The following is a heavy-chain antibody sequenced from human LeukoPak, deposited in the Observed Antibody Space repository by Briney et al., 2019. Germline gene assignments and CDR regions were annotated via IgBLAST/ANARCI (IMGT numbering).Heavy chain of an antibody. CDR2: LYSDGST. Sequence: GGSLRLSCATSGFTVSSNYMSWVRQAPGEGLEWVSVLYSDGSTYYADSVKGRFTISRDNSKNTLYLQMNSLKTEDTAVYYCTTHVYYYASGGFFYSDYWGRGTLVTVSS. CDR3: TTHVYYYASGGFFYSDY. D-gene: IGHD3-22*01. CDR1: GFTVSSNY. J-gene: IGHJ4*02. V-gene: IGHV3-53*01.